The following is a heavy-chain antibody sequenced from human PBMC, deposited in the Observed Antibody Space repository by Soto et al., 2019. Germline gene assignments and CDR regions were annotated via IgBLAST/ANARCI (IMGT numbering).Heavy chain of an antibody. CDR2: ITSDGSNT. J-gene: IGHJ3*02. Sequence: EVQLVESGGGLVQPGGSLRLSCAASGFMFSNYWMHWVRQAPGKGLVWVSRITSDGSNTGYADSVKGRFIVSRDNTNNTLFLQINSLRAEDTAMYYCARSEPASEKDDAFDIWGQGTLVIVSS. D-gene: IGHD1-26*01. CDR1: GFMFSNYW. CDR3: ARSEPASEKDDAFDI. V-gene: IGHV3-74*01.